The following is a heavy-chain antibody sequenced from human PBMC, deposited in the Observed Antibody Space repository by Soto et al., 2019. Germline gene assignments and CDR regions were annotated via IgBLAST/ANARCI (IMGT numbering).Heavy chain of an antibody. D-gene: IGHD6-13*01. J-gene: IGHJ4*02. CDR1: GHLFNNHW. CDR3: AVFRSSWFGDGRLDS. V-gene: IGHV5-51*01. Sequence: PGESLKISCKGPGHLFNNHWIGWVRQTPGKGLEWMGLIFTRDSETKTSPSLQGHVTISADKSTSKAYLQWNSLEASDTAIYYCAVFRSSWFGDGRLDSWGPGTLVTVSS. CDR2: IFTRDSET.